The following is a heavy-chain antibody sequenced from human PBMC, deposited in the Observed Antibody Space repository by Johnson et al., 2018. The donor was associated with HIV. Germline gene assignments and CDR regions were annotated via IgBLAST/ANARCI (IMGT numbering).Heavy chain of an antibody. CDR2: IYTGGTT. CDR1: ADFTVSRNY. J-gene: IGHJ3*02. Sequence: VESGGGVVQPGGSLRLSCAASADFTVSRNYMSWVRQAPGKGLEWVSVIYTGGTTYYVDSVKGRFTISRDSSKNTLYLQMNSLRADETALYYCARGGAGIAAAEDAFDIWGQGTMVTVSS. D-gene: IGHD6-13*01. CDR3: ARGGAGIAAAEDAFDI. V-gene: IGHV3-66*02.